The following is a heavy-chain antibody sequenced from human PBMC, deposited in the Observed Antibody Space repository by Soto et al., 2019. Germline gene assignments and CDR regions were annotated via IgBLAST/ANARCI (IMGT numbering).Heavy chain of an antibody. CDR1: GFTFSDYS. CDR2: ITSDGGVT. D-gene: IGHD4-17*01. V-gene: IGHV3-48*02. J-gene: IGHJ4*02. CDR3: ARLPKGSTVTS. Sequence: EVQLVESGGGLVHPGGSLRLSCAASGFTFSDYSMNWVRQAPGKGLEWVSYITSDGGVTYYADSVKGRFSVSRDNDKKSLFLKMNSLRDEDTAVYYCARLPKGSTVTSWGQGTLVTVSS.